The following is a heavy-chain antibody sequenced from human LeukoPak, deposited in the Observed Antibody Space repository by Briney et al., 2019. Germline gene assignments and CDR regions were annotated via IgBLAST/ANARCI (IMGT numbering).Heavy chain of an antibody. J-gene: IGHJ6*03. CDR2: ISNSGNII. CDR1: GFTFSDYY. V-gene: IGHV3-11*04. D-gene: IGHD5-12*01. Sequence: GGSLRLSCAASGFTFSDYYMSWIRQAPGKGLEWVSYISNSGNIINYADSVKGRFTISRDNAKNSLYLQMNSLRAEDAAVYYCARDLRGYSGYDSDYYYYYMDVWGKGTTVTVSS. CDR3: ARDLRGYSGYDSDYYYYYMDV.